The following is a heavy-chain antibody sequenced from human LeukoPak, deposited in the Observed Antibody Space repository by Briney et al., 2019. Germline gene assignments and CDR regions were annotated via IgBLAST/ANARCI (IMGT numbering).Heavy chain of an antibody. D-gene: IGHD2-15*01. CDR1: GGSISSGDYY. CDR2: IYYSGST. V-gene: IGHV4-30-4*01. Sequence: TSQTLSLTCTVSGGSISSGDYYWSWIRQPPGKGLEWIGYIYYSGSTYYNPSRKSRVTISVDTSKNQLTLKLSSVTAADTAVYYCAREGMFVCSGGSCSPGAFDIWGQGTMVTVSS. CDR3: AREGMFVCSGGSCSPGAFDI. J-gene: IGHJ3*02.